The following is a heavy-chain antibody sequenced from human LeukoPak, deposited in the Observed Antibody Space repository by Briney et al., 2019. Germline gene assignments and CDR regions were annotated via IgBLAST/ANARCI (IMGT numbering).Heavy chain of an antibody. CDR1: GLTFDDYA. D-gene: IGHD3-22*01. Sequence: GRSLRLSCAASGLTFDDYAMHWVRQAPGKGLEWVSGISWNSGSIGYADSVKGRFTISRDNAKNSLYLQMNSLRAEDTALYYCAKGTNYYDSSGSPLYWYFDLWGRGTLVTVSS. V-gene: IGHV3-9*01. J-gene: IGHJ2*01. CDR2: ISWNSGSI. CDR3: AKGTNYYDSSGSPLYWYFDL.